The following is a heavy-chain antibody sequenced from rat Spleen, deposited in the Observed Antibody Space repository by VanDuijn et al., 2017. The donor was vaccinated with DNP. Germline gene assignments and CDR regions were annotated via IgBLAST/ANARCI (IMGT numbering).Heavy chain of an antibody. V-gene: IGHV2-4*01. J-gene: IGHJ4*01. Sequence: QVQLKESGPGLVQPSQTLSLTCTVSGFSLTTNGVSWVRQPPGKGLEWIAAISSGGNTDYNSALKSRLSINRDTSKSQVFLKMNSLQTDDTAIYYCTRESWGYVMDAWGQGASVTVSS. CDR3: TRESWGYVMDA. D-gene: IGHD5-1*01. CDR1: GFSLTTNG. CDR2: ISSGGNT.